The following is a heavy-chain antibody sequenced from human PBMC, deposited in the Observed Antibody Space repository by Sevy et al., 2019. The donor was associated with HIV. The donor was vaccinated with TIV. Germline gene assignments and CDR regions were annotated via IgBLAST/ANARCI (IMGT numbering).Heavy chain of an antibody. J-gene: IGHJ4*02. V-gene: IGHV3-48*03. CDR1: GLPFSSYE. CDR3: ASDLPPSATTVAHFDY. Sequence: GGSLRLSCTASGLPFSSYEMNWVRQAPGKGLEWVSYITNSGSTKYYSDSVKGRFTISRDNAKNSLYLQMNNLRAEDTAVYYCASDLPPSATTVAHFDYWGRGTLVTVSS. CDR2: ITNSGSTK. D-gene: IGHD4-17*01.